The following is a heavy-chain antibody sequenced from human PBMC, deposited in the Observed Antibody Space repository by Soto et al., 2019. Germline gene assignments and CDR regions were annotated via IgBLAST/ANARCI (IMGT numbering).Heavy chain of an antibody. CDR2: IKSKTDGGTT. J-gene: IGHJ6*02. CDR3: TTVGDCSSTSCRPGYYYYYGMDV. D-gene: IGHD2-2*01. CDR1: GFTFSNAW. Sequence: GGSLRLSCAASGFTFSNAWMNWVRQAPGKGLEWVGRIKSKTDGGTTDYAAPVKGRFTISRDDSKNTLYLQMNSLKTEDTAVYYCTTVGDCSSTSCRPGYYYYYGMDVWGQGTTVTVSS. V-gene: IGHV3-15*07.